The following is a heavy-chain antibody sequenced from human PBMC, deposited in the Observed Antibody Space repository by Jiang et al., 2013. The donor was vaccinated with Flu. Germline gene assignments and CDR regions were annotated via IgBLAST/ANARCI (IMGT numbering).Heavy chain of an antibody. D-gene: IGHD3-22*01. V-gene: IGHV4-39*01. CDR1: GGSISSSRYH. CDR3: ARRLYYYDSSPMGWFDP. J-gene: IGHJ5*02. Sequence: GLVKPSETLSLTCTVSGGSISSSRYHWGWFRPAPTGRGLEWIGTVYYTGNTYYTPSLQSRVTISVDTSKNQFSLNLSSVTAADTAVYYCARRLYYYDSSPMGWFDPWGQGTLVTVSS. CDR2: VYYTGNT.